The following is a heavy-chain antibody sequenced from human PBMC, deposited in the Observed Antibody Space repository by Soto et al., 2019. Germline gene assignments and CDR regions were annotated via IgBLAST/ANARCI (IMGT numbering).Heavy chain of an antibody. Sequence: PSETLSLTYALYGYTIITGGYSWSWIRQPPGKGLEWIGYIYHSGSTYYNPSLKSRVTISVDRSKNQFSLKLSSVTAADTAVYYCASAGGLGAVAADYWGQG. D-gene: IGHD6-19*01. CDR2: IYHSGST. V-gene: IGHV4-30-2*01. CDR3: ASAGGLGAVAADY. CDR1: GYTIITGGYS. J-gene: IGHJ4*02.